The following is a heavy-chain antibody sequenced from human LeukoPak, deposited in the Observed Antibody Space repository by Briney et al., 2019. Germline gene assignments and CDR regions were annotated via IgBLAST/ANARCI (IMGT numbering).Heavy chain of an antibody. D-gene: IGHD3-22*01. CDR2: IYYSGST. J-gene: IGHJ6*02. CDR3: ARDRDSVYYDSSGYYYDYYYGMDV. V-gene: IGHV4-30-4*02. Sequence: SETLSLTCTVSGGSISSGDYYWSWIRQPPGKGLEWIGYIYYSGSTYYNPSLKSRVTISVDTSKNQFPLKLSSVTAADTAVYYCARDRDSVYYDSSGYYYDYYYGMDVWGQGTTVTVSS. CDR1: GGSISSGDYY.